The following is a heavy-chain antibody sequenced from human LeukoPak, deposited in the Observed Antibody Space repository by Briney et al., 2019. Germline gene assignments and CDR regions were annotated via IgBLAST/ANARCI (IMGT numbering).Heavy chain of an antibody. CDR2: ISGSGGST. V-gene: IGHV3-23*01. D-gene: IGHD5-12*01. CDR3: AKVPTQYSGYRDDAFDT. J-gene: IGHJ3*02. CDR1: GFTFSSYA. Sequence: GGSLRLSCAASGFTFSSYAMSWVRQAPGKGLEWVSAISGSGGSTYYADSVKGRFTISRDNSKNTLYLQMNSLRAEDTAVYYSAKVPTQYSGYRDDAFDTWGQGTMVTVSS.